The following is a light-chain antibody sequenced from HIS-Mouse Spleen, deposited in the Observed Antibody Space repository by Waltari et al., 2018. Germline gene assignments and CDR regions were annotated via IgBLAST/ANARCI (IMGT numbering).Light chain of an antibody. CDR1: SSNIGAGYD. CDR2: VNT. V-gene: IGLV1-40*01. J-gene: IGLJ3*02. CDR3: QSYDSSLSGSKWV. Sequence: QSVLTQPPSVSGAPGQRVTISCTGSSSNIGAGYDVHWYQQLPGTAPKLLIYVNTNGASGVPGRFSGSTSGTSASLAITGLQTEDEADYSCQSYDSSLSGSKWVFGGGTKLTVL.